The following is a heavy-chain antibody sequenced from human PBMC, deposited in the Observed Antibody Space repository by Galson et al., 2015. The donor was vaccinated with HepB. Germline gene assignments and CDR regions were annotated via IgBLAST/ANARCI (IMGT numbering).Heavy chain of an antibody. CDR3: ARGTYYDFWSGYYTGRAFDY. V-gene: IGHV1-18*01. CDR2: ISAYNGNT. D-gene: IGHD3-3*01. Sequence: SVKVSCKASGYTFTSYGISWVRQAPGQGLEWVGWISAYNGNTNYAQKLQGRVTMTTDTSTSTAYMELRSLRSDDTAVYYCARGTYYDFWSGYYTGRAFDYWGQGTLVTVFS. J-gene: IGHJ4*02. CDR1: GYTFTSYG.